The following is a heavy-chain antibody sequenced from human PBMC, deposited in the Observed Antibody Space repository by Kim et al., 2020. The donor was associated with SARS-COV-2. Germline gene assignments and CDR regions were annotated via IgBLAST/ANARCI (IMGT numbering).Heavy chain of an antibody. J-gene: IGHJ6*02. CDR1: GGSFSGYY. CDR2: INHSGST. V-gene: IGHV4-34*01. CDR3: ARGSRYYYGSGSYYIFYYYGMDV. D-gene: IGHD3-10*01. Sequence: SETLSLTCAVYGGSFSGYYWSWIRQPPGKGLEWIGEINHSGSTNYNPSLKSRVTISVDTSKNQFSLKLSSVTAADTAVYYCARGSRYYYGSGSYYIFYYYGMDVWGQGTTVTVSS.